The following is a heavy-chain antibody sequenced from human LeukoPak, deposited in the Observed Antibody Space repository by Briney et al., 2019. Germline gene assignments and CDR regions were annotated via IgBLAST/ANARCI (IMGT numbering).Heavy chain of an antibody. CDR3: ARPSRYFDSPFDY. J-gene: IGHJ4*02. Sequence: PSETLSLTCTVSGGSISSSSYYWGWIRQPPGKGLEWIGSIYYSGSTYYNPSLKSRVTISVDTSKNQFSLKLSSVTAADTAVYYCARPSRYFDSPFDYWGQGTLVTVSS. V-gene: IGHV4-39*07. D-gene: IGHD3-9*01. CDR1: GGSISSSSYY. CDR2: IYYSGST.